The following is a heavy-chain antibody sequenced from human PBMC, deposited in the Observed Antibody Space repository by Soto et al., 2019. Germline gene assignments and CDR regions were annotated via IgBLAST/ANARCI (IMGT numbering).Heavy chain of an antibody. Sequence: ASVKVSCKASGYTFTSYGISWVRQAPGQGLEWMGWISAYNGNTNYAQKLQGRVTMTTDTSTSTAYMELRSLRSDDTAVYYCARVTPYSSSWTDAFDIWGQGTMVTVSS. CDR3: ARVTPYSSSWTDAFDI. D-gene: IGHD6-13*01. CDR2: ISAYNGNT. J-gene: IGHJ3*02. V-gene: IGHV1-18*01. CDR1: GYTFTSYG.